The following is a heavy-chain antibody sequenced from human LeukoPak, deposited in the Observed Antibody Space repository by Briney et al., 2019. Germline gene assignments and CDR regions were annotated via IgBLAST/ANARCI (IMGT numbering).Heavy chain of an antibody. J-gene: IGHJ6*02. V-gene: IGHV1-8*01. CDR1: GYTFTSYD. D-gene: IGHD6-13*01. CDR3: ARGGYSSSWYSLSYYYYYGMDV. CDR2: INPNSGKT. Sequence: ASVKVSCKASGYTFTSYDINWVRQAPGQGLEWMGWINPNSGKTSYAQKFQGRVTMTRNTSISTAYMELSSLRSEDTAVYYCARGGYSSSWYSLSYYYYYGMDVWGQGTTVTVSS.